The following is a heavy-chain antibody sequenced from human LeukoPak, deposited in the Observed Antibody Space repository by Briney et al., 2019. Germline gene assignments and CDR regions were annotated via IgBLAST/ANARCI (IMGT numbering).Heavy chain of an antibody. V-gene: IGHV3-23*01. D-gene: IGHD3-9*01. CDR3: AKWGDYDVFTGYYDADY. CDR2: ITGSGGST. CDR1: GFTFSNYA. J-gene: IGHJ4*02. Sequence: AGGSLRLSCAASGFTFSNYAMSWVRQAPGKGLEWVSAITGSGGSTYYANSVEGRFTISRDNSKNTLYLQMNSLRAEDTAIYSCAKWGDYDVFTGYYDADYWGQGTLVTVSS.